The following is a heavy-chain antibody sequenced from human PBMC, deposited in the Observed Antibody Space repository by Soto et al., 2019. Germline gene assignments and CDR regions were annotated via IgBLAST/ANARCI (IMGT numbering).Heavy chain of an antibody. CDR2: IYYSGST. CDR3: AGGWATAYYYYYYMDV. D-gene: IGHD5-12*01. Sequence: SETLSLTCTVSGGSISSYYWSWIRQPPGKGLEWIGYIYYSGSTNYNPSLKSRVTISVDKSKNQFSLKLSSVTAADTAVYYCAGGWATAYYYYYYMDVWGKGTTVTVSS. V-gene: IGHV4-59*01. J-gene: IGHJ6*03. CDR1: GGSISSYY.